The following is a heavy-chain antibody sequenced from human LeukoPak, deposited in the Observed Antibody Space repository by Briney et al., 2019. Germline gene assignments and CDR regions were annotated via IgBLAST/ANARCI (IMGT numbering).Heavy chain of an antibody. D-gene: IGHD3-10*01. CDR2: ISSSSSTI. CDR3: ARDGMVRGVIIWDAFDI. CDR1: GFTFSSHR. V-gene: IGHV3-48*02. J-gene: IGHJ3*02. Sequence: GGSLRLSCAASGFTFSSHRMNWLRQAPGKALEWVSYISSSSSTIYYAHPVKGRFTISRDNAKKSLYLQMNRLRDEDTAVYFCARDGMVRGVIIWDAFDIWGQGTMVTVSS.